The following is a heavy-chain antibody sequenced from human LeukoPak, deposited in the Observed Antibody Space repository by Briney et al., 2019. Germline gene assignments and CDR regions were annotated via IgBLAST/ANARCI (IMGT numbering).Heavy chain of an antibody. CDR3: ARGGWCSSTSCPYYYYYYMDV. CDR1: GGSISSYY. D-gene: IGHD2-2*03. V-gene: IGHV4-4*07. J-gene: IGHJ6*03. Sequence: PSETLSLTCTVSGGSISSYYWSWIRQPAGKGLEWIGRTYTSGSTNYNPSLKSRVTMSVDTSKNQFSLKLSSVTAADTAVYYCARGGWCSSTSCPYYYYYYMDVWGKGTTVTVSS. CDR2: TYTSGST.